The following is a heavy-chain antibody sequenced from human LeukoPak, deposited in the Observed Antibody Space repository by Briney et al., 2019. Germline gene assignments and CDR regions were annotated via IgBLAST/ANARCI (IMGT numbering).Heavy chain of an antibody. CDR3: AREMPDPTWSGYHDY. J-gene: IGHJ4*02. D-gene: IGHD3-3*01. CDR1: GFTFSSYE. V-gene: IGHV3-48*03. CDR2: ISSSGSTI. Sequence: GGSPRLSCAASGFTFSSYEMNWVRQAPGKGLEWVSYISSSGSTIYYADSVKGRFTISRDNAKNSLYLQMNSLRAEDTAVYYCAREMPDPTWSGYHDYWGQGTLVTVSS.